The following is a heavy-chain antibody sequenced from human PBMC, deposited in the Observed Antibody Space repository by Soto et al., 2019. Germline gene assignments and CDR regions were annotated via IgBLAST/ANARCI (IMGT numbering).Heavy chain of an antibody. CDR3: ARHQMVRGANFDY. V-gene: IGHV4-39*01. J-gene: IGHJ4*02. Sequence: SETLSLTCTVSGGSISSSSYYWGWIRQPPGKGLEWIGSIYYSGSTYYNPSLKSRVTISVDTSKNQFSLKLSSVTAADTAVYYCARHQMVRGANFDYWGQGTLVTVS. CDR1: GGSISSSSYY. D-gene: IGHD3-10*01. CDR2: IYYSGST.